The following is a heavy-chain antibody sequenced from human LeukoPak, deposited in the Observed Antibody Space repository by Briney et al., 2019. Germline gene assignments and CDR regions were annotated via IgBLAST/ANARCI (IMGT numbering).Heavy chain of an antibody. CDR1: GYTFTSYG. J-gene: IGHJ4*02. V-gene: IGHV1-69*13. D-gene: IGHD2-2*02. CDR2: IIPIFGTA. CDR3: AREGCSSTSCYIFHGGDYFDY. Sequence: GASVKVSCKASGYTFTSYGISWVRQAPGQGLEWMGGIIPIFGTANYAQKFQGRVTITADESTSTAYMELSSLRSEDTAVYYCAREGCSSTSCYIFHGGDYFDYWGQGTLVTVSS.